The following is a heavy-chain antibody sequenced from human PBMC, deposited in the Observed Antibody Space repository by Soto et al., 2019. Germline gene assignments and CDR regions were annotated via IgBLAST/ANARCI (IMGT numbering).Heavy chain of an antibody. CDR1: GFTFSSYG. D-gene: IGHD3-3*01. Sequence: QVQLVESGGGVVQPGRSLRLSCAASGFTFSSYGMHWVRQAPGKGLEWVAVIWYDGSNKYYADSVKGRFTISRDNSKNALYLQMNSLRAEDTAVYYCARDAYFWSGYYYQPDYYYYGMDVWGQGTTVTVSS. CDR2: IWYDGSNK. V-gene: IGHV3-33*01. CDR3: ARDAYFWSGYYYQPDYYYYGMDV. J-gene: IGHJ6*02.